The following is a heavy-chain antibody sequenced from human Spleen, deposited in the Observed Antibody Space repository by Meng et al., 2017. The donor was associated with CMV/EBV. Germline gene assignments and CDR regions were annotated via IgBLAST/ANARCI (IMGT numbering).Heavy chain of an antibody. D-gene: IGHD6-13*01. CDR1: GFTFSSYA. V-gene: IGHV3-30*04. J-gene: IGHJ6*02. Sequence: GGSLRLSCAASGFTFSSYAMHWVRQAPGKGLEGVAVISYDGSNKYYADSVKGRFTISRDNSKNTRYLQRNSLRAEDTAVYYCARAHSSSWYKYYYYGMDVWGQGTTVTVSS. CDR3: ARAHSSSWYKYYYYGMDV. CDR2: ISYDGSNK.